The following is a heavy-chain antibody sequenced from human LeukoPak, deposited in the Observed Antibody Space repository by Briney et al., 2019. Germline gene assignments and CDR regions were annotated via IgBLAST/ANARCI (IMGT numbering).Heavy chain of an antibody. CDR2: IKQDGSEK. D-gene: IGHD3-9*01. J-gene: IGHJ4*02. CDR1: GFTFSSYW. Sequence: GGSLRLSCEASGFTFSSYWMSWVRQAPGKGLEWVANIKQDGSEKNYVDSVKGRFTISRDNAKNSLYLQMNNLRVEDTAMYYCAGGTGFIIKDWGQGTLVTVSS. V-gene: IGHV3-7*03. CDR3: AGGTGFIIKD.